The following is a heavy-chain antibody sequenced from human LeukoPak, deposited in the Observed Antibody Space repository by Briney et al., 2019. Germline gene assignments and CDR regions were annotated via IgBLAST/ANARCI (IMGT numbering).Heavy chain of an antibody. D-gene: IGHD5-24*01. CDR2: VHYSLSS. Sequence: SETLSLTCTVSGASINGHYWSWIRQPPGKGLEWIGNVHYSLSSNYSPSLESRVTISMDTSRRQFSLKLTSVTAADTAVYYCACYKIVERNFDFWGQGMLVTVSS. V-gene: IGHV4-59*11. CDR1: GASINGHY. CDR3: ACYKIVERNFDF. J-gene: IGHJ4*02.